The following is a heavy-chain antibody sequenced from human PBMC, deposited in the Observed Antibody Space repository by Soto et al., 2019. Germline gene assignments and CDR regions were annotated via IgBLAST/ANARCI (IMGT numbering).Heavy chain of an antibody. D-gene: IGHD3-22*01. CDR3: AKVDTITTIVVVITCFDY. CDR1: GFTFSSYA. CDR2: ISGSGGST. Sequence: PGGSLRLSCAASGFTFSSYAMSWVRQAPGKGLEWVSAISGSGGSTCYADSVKGRFTISRDNSKNTLYLQMNSLRAEDTAVYYCAKVDTITTIVVVITCFDYWGQGTLVTVSS. J-gene: IGHJ4*02. V-gene: IGHV3-23*01.